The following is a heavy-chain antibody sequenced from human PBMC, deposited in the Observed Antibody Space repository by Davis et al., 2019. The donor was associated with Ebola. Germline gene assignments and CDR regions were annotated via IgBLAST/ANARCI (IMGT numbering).Heavy chain of an antibody. CDR2: ISSSSNYI. V-gene: IGHV3-21*04. D-gene: IGHD3-9*01. CDR3: ARVNAVTGYSRFDP. CDR1: VITFSSYA. J-gene: IGHJ5*02. Sequence: GESLKISCADSVITFSSYAMTWVRQAPGKGLEWVSFISSSSNYIYYADSVKGRFTVSRDNAKNSLYLQMNSLRDEDTALYHCARVNAVTGYSRFDPWGQGTLVTVSS.